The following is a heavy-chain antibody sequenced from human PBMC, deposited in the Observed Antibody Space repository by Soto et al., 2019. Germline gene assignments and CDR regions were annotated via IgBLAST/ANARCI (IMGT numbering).Heavy chain of an antibody. J-gene: IGHJ4*02. CDR3: TRDQDNGDYDFWSGYPFDY. D-gene: IGHD3-3*01. V-gene: IGHV3-49*03. Sequence: GALRLSCTASGFTFGDYAMSWFRQAPGKGLEWVGFIRSKAYGGTTEYAASVKGRFTISRDDSKSIAYLQMNSLKTEDTAVYYCTRDQDNGDYDFWSGYPFDYWGQGTLVTVSS. CDR1: GFTFGDYA. CDR2: IRSKAYGGTT.